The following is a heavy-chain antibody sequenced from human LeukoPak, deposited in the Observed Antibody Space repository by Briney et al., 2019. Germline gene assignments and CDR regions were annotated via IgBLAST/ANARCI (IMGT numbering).Heavy chain of an antibody. D-gene: IGHD3-22*01. CDR1: GFTFSSYA. V-gene: IGHV3-23*01. CDR3: AKDPTSGDISGYYIYYFDY. J-gene: IGHJ4*02. CDR2: ISGSGGST. Sequence: GGSPRLSCAASGFTFSSYAMSWVRQAPGKGLEWVSAISGSGGSTYYADSVKGRFTISRDNSKNTLYLQMNSLRAEDTAVYYCAKDPTSGDISGYYIYYFDYWGQGTLVTVSS.